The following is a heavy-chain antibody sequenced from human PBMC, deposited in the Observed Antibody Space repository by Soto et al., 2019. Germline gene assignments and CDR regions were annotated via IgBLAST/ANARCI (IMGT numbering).Heavy chain of an antibody. J-gene: IGHJ5*02. CDR1: GFTFSEYS. D-gene: IGHD3-9*01. V-gene: IGHV3-64D*06. CDR3: VKVSTFYDILTGYYSTNFFDP. Sequence: GGSLRLSCSASGFTFSEYSMHWVRQAPGKGLQYVSTISSDGDITYYADSVKGRFTISRDNSKNTLYLQMNSLRPEDTAVYYCVKVSTFYDILTGYYSTNFFDPWGQGALVTVSS. CDR2: ISSDGDIT.